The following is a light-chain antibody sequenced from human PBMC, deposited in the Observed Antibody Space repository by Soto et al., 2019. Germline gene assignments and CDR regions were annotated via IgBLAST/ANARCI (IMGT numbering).Light chain of an antibody. Sequence: EIIMTQSPATLSVSPGEVVTLSCRASQNVRTRLAWYKQKPGQDPSLLILGASTRATGIPDRFSGSGSGTEFTITIISLQSEDAAVYHCQQYDRWPRTTFGQGTRL. CDR1: QNVRTR. J-gene: IGKJ5*01. CDR2: GAS. CDR3: QQYDRWPRTT. V-gene: IGKV3-15*01.